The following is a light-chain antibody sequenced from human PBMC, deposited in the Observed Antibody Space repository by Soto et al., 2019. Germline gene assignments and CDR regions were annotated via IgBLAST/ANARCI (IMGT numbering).Light chain of an antibody. Sequence: EFVLTQSPATRSLSPGERGTLSCRASQSFSSYLAGYQQKPGQAPRLLIYDASSRATGIPDRFSGSGSGTDFTLTISRLEPADFAVYYCQQYGSSPWTFGQGTNVDIK. CDR1: QSFSSY. CDR3: QQYGSSPWT. J-gene: IGKJ1*01. CDR2: DAS. V-gene: IGKV3-20*01.